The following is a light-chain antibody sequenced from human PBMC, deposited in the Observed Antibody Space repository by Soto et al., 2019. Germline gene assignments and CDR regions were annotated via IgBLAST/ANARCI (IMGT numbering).Light chain of an antibody. V-gene: IGKV1-39*01. J-gene: IGKJ3*01. CDR3: QQSYNSPA. CDR1: QTISRY. Sequence: DIQMTQSPSSLSASVGDRVTITCRASQTISRYLNWYQQKPGKAPKLLIFAASSLQSGVPSRFSGSGSGTEFTLAISSLKPEDFATYYSQQSYNSPAFGPGTKVDIK. CDR2: AAS.